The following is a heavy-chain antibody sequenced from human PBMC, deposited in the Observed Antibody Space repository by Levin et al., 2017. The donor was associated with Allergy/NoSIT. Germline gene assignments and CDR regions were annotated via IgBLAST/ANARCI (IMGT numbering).Heavy chain of an antibody. V-gene: IGHV3-30*18. CDR1: GFTFSSYG. Sequence: GESLKISCAASGFTFSSYGMHWVRQAPGKGLEWVAVISYDGSNKYYADSVKGRFTISRDNSKNTLYLQMNSLRAEDTAVYYCAKARGYCSGGSRYYNWFDPWGQGTLVTVSS. CDR2: ISYDGSNK. D-gene: IGHD2-15*01. CDR3: AKARGYCSGGSRYYNWFDP. J-gene: IGHJ5*02.